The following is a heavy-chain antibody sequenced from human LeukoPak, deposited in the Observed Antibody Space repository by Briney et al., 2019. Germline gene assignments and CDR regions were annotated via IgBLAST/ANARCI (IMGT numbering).Heavy chain of an antibody. J-gene: IGHJ4*02. Sequence: ASVKASCKASGYTFTSYAMHWVRQAPGQRLEWMGWINAGNGNTKYSQKFQGRVTITRDTSASTAYMELSSLRSEDTAVYYCARGGLVVAATIDYWGQGTLVTVSS. CDR2: INAGNGNT. CDR1: GYTFTSYA. D-gene: IGHD2-15*01. V-gene: IGHV1-3*01. CDR3: ARGGLVVAATIDY.